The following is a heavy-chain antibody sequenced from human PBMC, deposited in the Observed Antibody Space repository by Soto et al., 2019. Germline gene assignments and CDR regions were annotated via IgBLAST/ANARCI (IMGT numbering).Heavy chain of an antibody. D-gene: IGHD6-13*01. CDR2: IYQSGST. CDR1: GYFFSSDYF. J-gene: IGHJ4*02. CDR3: ARAAYGSSTLFDY. Sequence: SETLSLTCAVSGYFFSSDYFWGWIRQPPGKGLEWIGSIYQSGSTYYNPSLKSRVSTSVDTSKNQFSLKLSSVTAADTAVYYCARAAYGSSTLFDYWGRGXLVTVYS. V-gene: IGHV4-38-2*01.